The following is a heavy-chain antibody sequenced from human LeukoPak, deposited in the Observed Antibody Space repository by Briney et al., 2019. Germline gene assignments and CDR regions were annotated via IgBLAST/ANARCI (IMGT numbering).Heavy chain of an antibody. V-gene: IGHV4-34*01. CDR1: GGSFSGYY. J-gene: IGHJ4*02. CDR2: SNHSGST. CDR3: ARGTAPSYQLPPYFDY. Sequence: SETLSLTCAVYGGSFSGYYWSWIRQPPGKGLEWIGESNHSGSTNYNPSLKSRVTISVDTSKNQFSLKLSSVTAADTAVYYCARGTAPSYQLPPYFDYWGQGTLVTVSS. D-gene: IGHD2-2*01.